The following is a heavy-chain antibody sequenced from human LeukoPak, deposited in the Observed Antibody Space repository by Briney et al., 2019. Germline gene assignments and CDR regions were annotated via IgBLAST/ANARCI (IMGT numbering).Heavy chain of an antibody. D-gene: IGHD4-17*01. CDR3: ARGYGNYAYFDY. CDR2: IYYSGTT. CDR1: GGSINSGGYF. V-gene: IGHV4-31*03. J-gene: IGHJ4*02. Sequence: SETLSLTCTVSGGSINSGGYFWTWVRQHPGKGLEWIGYIYYSGTTYSNPSLKSRVTISIDTSKNQFSLRLSSVTAADTAVYYCARGYGNYAYFDYWGQGTLVTVSS.